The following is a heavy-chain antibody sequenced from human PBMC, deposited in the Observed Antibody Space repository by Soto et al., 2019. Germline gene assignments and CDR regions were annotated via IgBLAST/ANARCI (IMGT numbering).Heavy chain of an antibody. Sequence: SETLSLTCSVSDDSINSDKYYWGWIRQPPGKGLEWIGSVYYRGNAYYNPSLQTRVTISLDKSKNTLYLQMNSLRAEDTAVYYCARLRPPDGDYWGYYFDYWGQGTLVTVSS. V-gene: IGHV4-39*07. D-gene: IGHD4-17*01. J-gene: IGHJ4*02. CDR1: DDSINSDKYY. CDR3: ARLRPPDGDYWGYYFDY. CDR2: VYYRGNA.